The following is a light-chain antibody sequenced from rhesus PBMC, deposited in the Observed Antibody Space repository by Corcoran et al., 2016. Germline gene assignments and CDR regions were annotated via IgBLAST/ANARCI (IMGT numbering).Light chain of an antibody. V-gene: IGLV2-32*02. J-gene: IGLJ1*01. CDR1: SSDIGAYIY. Sequence: QAALTQPRSVSGSPGQSVTISCTGTSSDIGAYIYVSWYQQLPGTAPRLMIYEISKRPSGVSDRFSGSKSDNTASLTISGLQADDEADYYCSSHAGDKTFIFGAGTRLTVL. CDR2: EIS. CDR3: SSHAGDKTFI.